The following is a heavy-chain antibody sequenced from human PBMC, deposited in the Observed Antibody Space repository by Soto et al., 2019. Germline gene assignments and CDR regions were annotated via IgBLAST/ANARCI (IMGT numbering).Heavy chain of an antibody. CDR1: GFTFSSYG. CDR2: ISYDGSNK. Sequence: PGGSLRLSCAASGFTFSSYGMHWVRQAPGKGLEWVAVISYDGSNKYYADSVKGRFTISRDNSKNTLYLQMNSLRAEDTAVYYSAKGSGYGFDYWGQGTLVTVSS. V-gene: IGHV3-30*18. CDR3: AKGSGYGFDY. J-gene: IGHJ4*02. D-gene: IGHD3-22*01.